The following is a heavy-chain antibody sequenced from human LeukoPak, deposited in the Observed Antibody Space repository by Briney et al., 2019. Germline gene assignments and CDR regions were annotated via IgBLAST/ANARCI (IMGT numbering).Heavy chain of an antibody. V-gene: IGHV3-48*02. D-gene: IGHD2-8*02. Sequence: PGGSLRLSCAASGFTFSSYSMNWVRQAPGKGLEWVSYISSSSSTIYYADSVKGRFTISRDNAKNSLYLQMNSLRDEDTAVYYCARDRAGGDSSFYGMDVWGQGTTVTVSS. CDR2: ISSSSSTI. J-gene: IGHJ6*02. CDR3: ARDRAGGDSSFYGMDV. CDR1: GFTFSSYS.